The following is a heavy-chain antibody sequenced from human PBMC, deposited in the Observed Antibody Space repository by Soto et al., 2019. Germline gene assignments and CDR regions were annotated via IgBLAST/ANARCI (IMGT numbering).Heavy chain of an antibody. Sequence: PGGSLRLSCAASGFTFRSFTMNWGRQAPGKGLEWVSTISSNSAYIYYTDELRGRFTISRDNSNNSLHLQINSLRAEDTAVYYCTRDASRDSSARGWFDPWGPGTQVTVSS. CDR3: TRDASRDSSARGWFDP. D-gene: IGHD6-13*01. CDR2: ISSNSAYI. V-gene: IGHV3-21*01. J-gene: IGHJ5*02. CDR1: GFTFRSFT.